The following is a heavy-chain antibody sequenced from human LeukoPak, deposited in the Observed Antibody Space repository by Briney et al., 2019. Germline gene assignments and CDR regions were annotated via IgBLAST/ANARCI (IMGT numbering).Heavy chain of an antibody. Sequence: ASVKVSCKGSGYTLSNFDINWLRQANGQGLEWMGWINPNSANTGYAQKFQGRVTMTRDTSTNTAYMELSSLTSEDTAIYYCAVRGRNFIYDFWGQGTLVTVSS. V-gene: IGHV1-8*01. CDR3: AVRGRNFIYDF. CDR2: INPNSANT. J-gene: IGHJ4*02. CDR1: GYTLSNFD. D-gene: IGHD3-3*01.